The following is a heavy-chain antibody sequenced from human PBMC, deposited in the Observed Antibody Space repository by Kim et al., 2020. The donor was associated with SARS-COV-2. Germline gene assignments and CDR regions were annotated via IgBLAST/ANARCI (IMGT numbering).Heavy chain of an antibody. J-gene: IGHJ6*02. CDR3: ARSGGGGKLTTDHSYGMDI. Sequence: SVKVSCKASGGSFSSYAMSWVRQAPGHGLEWMGAIIPIFGAAKYSQKFQARVTITADDSANTAYMELRSLKSEDSAVYYCARSGGGGKLTTDHSYGMDIWGQGTTVTVSS. D-gene: IGHD1-1*01. CDR2: IIPIFGAA. CDR1: GGSFSSYA. V-gene: IGHV1-69*13.